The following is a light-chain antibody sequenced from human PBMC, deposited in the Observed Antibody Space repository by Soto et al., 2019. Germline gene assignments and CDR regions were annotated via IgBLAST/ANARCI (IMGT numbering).Light chain of an antibody. CDR2: DAS. CDR3: QQRSNWPPT. V-gene: IGKV3-11*01. CDR1: QSVSSY. Sequence: SWLPPSPSTLSLPPGERAPLSCRASQSVSSYLAWYQQKPGQAPRLLIYDASTGATGIPARFSGSGSGTDFTLTITSLEPEDFAVYYCQQRSNWPPTFGQGTKVDIK. J-gene: IGKJ1*01.